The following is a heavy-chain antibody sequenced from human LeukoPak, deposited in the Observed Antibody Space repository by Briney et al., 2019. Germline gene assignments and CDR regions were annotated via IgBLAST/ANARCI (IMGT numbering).Heavy chain of an antibody. CDR3: AKDGLYGSSWYCLDY. Sequence: PGGSLRLSCAASGFTFSSYGMHWVRQAPGKGLEWVAAISYDGSNEYYVDSVKGRFTISRDNSKNTLFLQMNSLRVEDTAVYYCAKDGLYGSSWYCLDYWGQGTLVTVSS. V-gene: IGHV3-30*18. CDR2: ISYDGSNE. J-gene: IGHJ4*02. D-gene: IGHD6-13*01. CDR1: GFTFSSYG.